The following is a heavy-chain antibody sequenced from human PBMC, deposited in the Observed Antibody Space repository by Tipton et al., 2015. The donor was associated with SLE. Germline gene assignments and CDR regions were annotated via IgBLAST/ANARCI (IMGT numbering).Heavy chain of an antibody. CDR3: ARHLGVIVTFDS. J-gene: IGHJ4*02. CDR2: FYYGANT. V-gene: IGHV4-59*08. CDR1: GGSISRYF. D-gene: IGHD3-16*01. Sequence: PGLVKPSETLALTCTVSGGSISRYFWSWIRQPPGRGLEWIGYFYYGANTQYNPSLESRATISLDTSKNEFSLRLNAVTAADTAVYYCARHLGVIVTFDSWGPGILVTVSS.